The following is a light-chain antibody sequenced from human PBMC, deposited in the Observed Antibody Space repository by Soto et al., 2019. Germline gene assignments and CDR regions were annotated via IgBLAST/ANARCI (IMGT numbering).Light chain of an antibody. CDR2: NTN. CDR3: VLYVGRGSHLV. Sequence: QTVVTQEPSFSVSPGSTVTLSCGLSSGSVSTRNYPSWYQQIPGQAPRTLIYNTNTRSSGVPDRFSGSILGNKAALTITGAQAEDESDYYCVLYVGRGSHLVFGGGTKLTVL. J-gene: IGLJ3*02. V-gene: IGLV8-61*01. CDR1: SGSVSTRNY.